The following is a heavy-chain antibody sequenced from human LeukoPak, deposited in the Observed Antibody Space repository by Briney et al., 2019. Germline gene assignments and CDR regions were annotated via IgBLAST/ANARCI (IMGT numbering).Heavy chain of an antibody. CDR2: IYSSGKT. D-gene: IGHD3-3*01. CDR3: ARRPGYDFWTGYYRGAIDY. V-gene: IGHV4-39*01. Sequence: PSETLSLTCTVSGGSISSGTYYWGWIRQSPGKGLEWIGSIYSSGKTLYNPSLKSRVTISADTSKNQFSLRLISVTAADTAVYYCARRPGYDFWTGYYRGAIDYWGQGTLVTVSS. CDR1: GGSISSGTYY. J-gene: IGHJ4*02.